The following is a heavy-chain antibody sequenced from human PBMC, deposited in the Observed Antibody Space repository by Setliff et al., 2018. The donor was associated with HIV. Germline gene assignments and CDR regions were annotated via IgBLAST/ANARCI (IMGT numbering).Heavy chain of an antibody. V-gene: IGHV3-48*03. J-gene: IGHJ4*02. CDR2: ISSSGTTI. CDR3: ARPNYYDSSGSFDY. CDR1: GSTFRNYA. Sequence: LRLSCAASGSTFRNYAMSWVRQAPGKGLEWVSYISSSGTTIYYADSVKGRFTISRDNAKNSLYLQMNSLRAEDTAVYYCARPNYYDSSGSFDYWGQGTLVTVSS. D-gene: IGHD3-22*01.